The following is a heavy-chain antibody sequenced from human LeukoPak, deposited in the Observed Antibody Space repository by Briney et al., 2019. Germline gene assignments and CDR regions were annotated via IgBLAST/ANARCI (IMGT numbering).Heavy chain of an antibody. J-gene: IGHJ3*02. D-gene: IGHD2-21*02. CDR2: FYHSGST. Sequence: SETLSLTCTVSGYSISSGYYWGWIRQPPGKGLEWIGSFYHSGSTYYNPSLKSRVTISVDTSKNQFSLKLRSVTAADTAVYYCATDPSHPPPFVVVTAIPEAEDAFDIWGQGTMVTVFS. CDR3: ATDPSHPPPFVVVTAIPEAEDAFDI. CDR1: GYSISSGYY. V-gene: IGHV4-38-2*02.